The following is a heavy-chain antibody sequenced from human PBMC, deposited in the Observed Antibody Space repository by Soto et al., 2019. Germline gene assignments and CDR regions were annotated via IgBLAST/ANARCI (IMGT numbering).Heavy chain of an antibody. CDR1: GFTFSSYA. CDR2: ISGSGGST. J-gene: IGHJ6*02. D-gene: IGHD3-10*01. Sequence: EVQLLESGGGLVQPGGSLRLSCAASGFTFSSYAMSWVRQAPGKGLEWVSAISGSGGSTYYADSVKGRFTISRDNSKNTLYLQMNSLRAEDTAVYYCAREIMVRGVIPIRGYYYYGMDVWGQGTTVTVSS. V-gene: IGHV3-23*01. CDR3: AREIMVRGVIPIRGYYYYGMDV.